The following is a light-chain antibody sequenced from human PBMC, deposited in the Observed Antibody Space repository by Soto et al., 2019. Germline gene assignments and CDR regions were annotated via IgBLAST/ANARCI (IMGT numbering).Light chain of an antibody. Sequence: QSVLTQPPSASGTPGQRVTISCSGSSSNIGSNYVYWYRQLPGTAPKLLIYRNNQRPSGVPDRLSGSKSGTSASLAISGLRSEDEADYYCAAWDDSLSGVVFGGGTKLTVL. CDR2: RNN. V-gene: IGLV1-47*01. J-gene: IGLJ2*01. CDR3: AAWDDSLSGVV. CDR1: SSNIGSNY.